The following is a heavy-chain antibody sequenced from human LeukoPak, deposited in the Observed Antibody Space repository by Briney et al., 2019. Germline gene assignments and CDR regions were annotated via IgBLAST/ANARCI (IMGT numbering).Heavy chain of an antibody. CDR2: INHSGST. Sequence: SETLSLTCAVYGGSFSGYYWSWIRQPPGKGLEWIGEINHSGSTNYNPSLKSRVTISVDTSKNQFSLKLSSVTAADTAVYYCARMGWSVMVRGTRYYMDVWGKGTTVTISS. V-gene: IGHV4-34*01. CDR1: GGSFSGYY. CDR3: ARMGWSVMVRGTRYYMDV. D-gene: IGHD3-10*01. J-gene: IGHJ6*03.